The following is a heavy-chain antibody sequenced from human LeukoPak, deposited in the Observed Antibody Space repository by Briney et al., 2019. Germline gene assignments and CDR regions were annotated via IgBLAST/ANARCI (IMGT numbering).Heavy chain of an antibody. J-gene: IGHJ1*01. CDR3: EKELRGYSYGEH. V-gene: IGHV3-33*05. CDR2: ISYDESNK. CDR1: GFTFSSYG. D-gene: IGHD5-18*01. Sequence: GGSLRLSCAASGFTFSSYGMHWVRQAPGKGLEWAAVISYDESNKFYRDSVKGRFTISRDNSKNMLYLQMNSLRAEDTAVYYCEKELRGYSYGEHWGQGILVTVSS.